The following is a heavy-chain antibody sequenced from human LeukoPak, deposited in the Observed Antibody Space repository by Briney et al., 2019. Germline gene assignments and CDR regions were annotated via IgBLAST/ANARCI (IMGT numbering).Heavy chain of an antibody. V-gene: IGHV1-18*01. CDR3: ARVSDCCWYSSGWSAYYYGMDV. Sequence: ASVKDSCKASGYTFTSYGISWVRQAPGQGLEWMGWISAYNGNTNYAQKLQGRVTMTTDTSTSTAYMELRSLRSDDTAVYYCARVSDCCWYSSGWSAYYYGMDVWGQGTTVTVSS. D-gene: IGHD6-19*01. CDR2: ISAYNGNT. J-gene: IGHJ6*02. CDR1: GYTFTSYG.